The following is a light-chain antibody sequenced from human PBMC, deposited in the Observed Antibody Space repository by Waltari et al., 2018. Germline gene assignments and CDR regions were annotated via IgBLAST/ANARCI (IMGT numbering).Light chain of an antibody. CDR1: QNIGTF. J-gene: IGKJ3*01. CDR2: AAS. CDR3: QQSYSTPPVFA. Sequence: DRQMTQSPSSLSASVGDRVTIACRASQNIGTFLNWYQQTPGRATKLLIYAASTLQSGVPSRFSGTGSGTDFTLTINNLQPEDFATYFCQQSYSTPPVFAFGPGTKLEMK. V-gene: IGKV1-39*01.